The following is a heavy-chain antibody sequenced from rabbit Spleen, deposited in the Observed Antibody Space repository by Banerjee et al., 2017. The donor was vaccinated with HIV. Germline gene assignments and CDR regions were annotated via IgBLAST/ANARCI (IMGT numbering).Heavy chain of an antibody. J-gene: IGHJ4*01. V-gene: IGHV1S45*01. CDR2: INAVTGKA. D-gene: IGHD6-1*01. CDR3: ARHDVGYGL. CDR1: GFSFSNKAV. Sequence: QEQLVESGGGLVKPEGSLKLSCTASGFSFSNKAVMCWVRQAPGKGLEWIACINAVTGKAVYATWAKGRFTFSKTSSTTVTLQVTSLTAADTATYFCARHDVGYGLWGPGTLVTVS.